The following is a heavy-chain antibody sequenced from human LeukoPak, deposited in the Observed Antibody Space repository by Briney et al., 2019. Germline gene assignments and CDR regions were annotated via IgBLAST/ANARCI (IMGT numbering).Heavy chain of an antibody. D-gene: IGHD4-17*01. J-gene: IGHJ4*02. CDR1: RLTFSTYA. CDR2: ISGSGGRT. CDR3: VKAKEDYGDSAVVY. Sequence: PGGSLRLSCAASRLTFSTYAMNWVRQAPGKGLEWVSAISGSGGRTFYADSVKGRFSISRDNPKNTLYMQMNRLRGEDTAVYYRVKAKEDYGDSAVVYWGQGTLVTVSS. V-gene: IGHV3-23*01.